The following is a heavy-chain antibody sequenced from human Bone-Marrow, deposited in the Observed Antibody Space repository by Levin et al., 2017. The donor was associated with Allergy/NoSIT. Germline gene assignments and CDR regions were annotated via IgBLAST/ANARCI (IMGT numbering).Heavy chain of an antibody. CDR1: GGTPESYS. J-gene: IGHJ6*02. CDR3: AGGLRGMIQYYGMDD. D-gene: IGHD3-16*01. CDR2: IIPILGMT. Sequence: PGASVKVSCKAAGGTPESYSLNWVRQAPGQGPEWMGRIIPILGMTDDAQKFQGRVTISADISTSTAYMDLSSLTPEDTAVYYCAGGLRGMIQYYGMDDWGQGTTVTVSS. V-gene: IGHV1-69*02.